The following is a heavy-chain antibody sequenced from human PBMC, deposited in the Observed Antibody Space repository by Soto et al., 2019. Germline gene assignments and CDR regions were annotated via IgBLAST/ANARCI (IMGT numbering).Heavy chain of an antibody. CDR1: GGTFSSYA. Sequence: QVQLVQSGAEVKKPGSSVKVSCKASGGTFSSYAISWVRQAPGQGLEWMGGIIPIFGTANYAQKFQGRVTITADKSTSTAYMELSSLRSEDTAVYYCARDLLRSCSGGSCEGWFDPWGQGTLVTVSS. D-gene: IGHD2-15*01. CDR2: IIPIFGTA. V-gene: IGHV1-69*06. CDR3: ARDLLRSCSGGSCEGWFDP. J-gene: IGHJ5*02.